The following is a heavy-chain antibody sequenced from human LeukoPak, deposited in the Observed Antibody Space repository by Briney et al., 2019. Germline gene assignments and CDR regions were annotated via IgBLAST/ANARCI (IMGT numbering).Heavy chain of an antibody. CDR1: GYTFTSYA. J-gene: IGHJ4*02. D-gene: IGHD2-15*01. CDR3: ARAVVVVAAFDY. Sequence: ASVKVSRKASGYTFTSYAMHWVRQAPGQRLEWMGWINAGNGNTKYSQKFQGRVTITRDTSASTAYMELSSLRSEDTAVYYCARAVVVVAAFDYWGQGTLVTVSS. V-gene: IGHV1-3*01. CDR2: INAGNGNT.